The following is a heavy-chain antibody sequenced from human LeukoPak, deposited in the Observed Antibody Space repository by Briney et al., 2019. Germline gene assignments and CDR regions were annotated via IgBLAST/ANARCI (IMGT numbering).Heavy chain of an antibody. CDR2: MNPNSGNT. V-gene: IGHV1-8*01. D-gene: IGHD2-2*01. J-gene: IGHJ5*02. Sequence: ASVKVSCKASGYTFTSYDINWVRQATGQGLEWMGWMNPNSGNTGYAQKFQGRVTMTRNTSISTAYMELSSLRSEDTAVYYCARGPLIVVVPAAMAIWFDPWGQGTLVTVSS. CDR1: GYTFTSYD. CDR3: ARGPLIVVVPAAMAIWFDP.